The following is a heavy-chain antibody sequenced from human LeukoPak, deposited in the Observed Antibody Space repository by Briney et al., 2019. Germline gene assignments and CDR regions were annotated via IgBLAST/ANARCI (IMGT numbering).Heavy chain of an antibody. J-gene: IGHJ4*02. V-gene: IGHV1-2*04. D-gene: IGHD6-13*01. Sequence: ASVKVSCKASGYTFTSYYMHWVRQAPGQGLEWMGWINPNSGGTNYAQKFQGWVTMTRDTSISTAYMELSRLRSDDTAVYYCAREGGYSSSWYGYLVDYFDYWGQGTLVTVSS. CDR1: GYTFTSYY. CDR2: INPNSGGT. CDR3: AREGGYSSSWYGYLVDYFDY.